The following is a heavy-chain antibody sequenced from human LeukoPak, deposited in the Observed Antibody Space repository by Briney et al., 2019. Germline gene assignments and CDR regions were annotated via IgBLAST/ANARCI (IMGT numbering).Heavy chain of an antibody. J-gene: IGHJ4*02. V-gene: IGHV1-2*02. CDR1: GYIFTDYY. Sequence: ASVKVSCKASGYIFTDYYLNWVRQAPGQGLEWMGWINPNTGGTKYAQKFQGRVSMTRDKSINTAYMELSRLRSDDTAVYYCAREEAVASGRNFDYWGQGTLVTVSS. CDR3: AREEAVASGRNFDY. D-gene: IGHD6-19*01. CDR2: INPNTGGT.